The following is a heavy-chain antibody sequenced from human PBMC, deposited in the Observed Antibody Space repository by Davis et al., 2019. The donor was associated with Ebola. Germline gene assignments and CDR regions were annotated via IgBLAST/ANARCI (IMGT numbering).Heavy chain of an antibody. Sequence: SETLSLTCTVSGGSISNYYWSWIRQPPGKGLEWIAYIHYSGSTSYNPSLRSRVTISVDTSKNQFSLKLSSVTAADTAVYYCAREGGGWYHRLDYWGQGTPVTVSS. CDR3: AREGGGWYHRLDY. D-gene: IGHD6-19*01. CDR1: GGSISNYY. J-gene: IGHJ4*02. V-gene: IGHV4-59*12. CDR2: IHYSGST.